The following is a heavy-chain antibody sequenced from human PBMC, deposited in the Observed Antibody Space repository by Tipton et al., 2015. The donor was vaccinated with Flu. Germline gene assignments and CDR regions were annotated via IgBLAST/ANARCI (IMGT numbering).Heavy chain of an antibody. D-gene: IGHD5-12*01. Sequence: QLVQSGAEVKKPGASVKVSCKASGYSFTGYGITWVRQAPGQGLEWMGWISAYNGNTNFAQKLQGRVTMTTDTSTSTAYMELRSLRSDDTAMFFCARDSGYDASGDLDYWGQGTLVTVSS. CDR2: ISAYNGNT. J-gene: IGHJ4*02. CDR3: ARDSGYDASGDLDY. CDR1: GYSFTGYG. V-gene: IGHV1-18*01.